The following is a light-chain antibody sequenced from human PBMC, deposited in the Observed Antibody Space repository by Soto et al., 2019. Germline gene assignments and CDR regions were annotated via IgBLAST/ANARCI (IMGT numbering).Light chain of an antibody. CDR1: DTDFVDYNP. CDR3: CLLIRENAYV. CDR2: EVS. V-gene: IGLV2-18*01. J-gene: IGLJ1*01. Sequence: QSAVTQPPSVSGSAGQSATLSCPGFDTDFVDYNPVSCDHHHPGTAPKLMLYEVSKRPSGVPDRFSVSKSGNPASLKISRRQAADQAHYHCCLLIRENAYVFGTGSKVTV.